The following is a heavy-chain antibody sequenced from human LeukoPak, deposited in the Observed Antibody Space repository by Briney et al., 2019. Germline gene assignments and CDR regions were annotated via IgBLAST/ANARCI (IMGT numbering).Heavy chain of an antibody. V-gene: IGHV4-34*01. CDR2: INHSGST. D-gene: IGHD3-9*01. J-gene: IGHJ5*02. CDR1: GGSFSGYY. CDR3: SLRRRGRFDP. Sequence: PSETLSLTCAVYGGSFSGYYWSWIRQPPGKGLEWIGEINHSGSTNHNPSLKSRVTISVDTSKNQFSLKLSSVTAADTAVYYCSLRRRGRFDPWGQGTLVTVSS.